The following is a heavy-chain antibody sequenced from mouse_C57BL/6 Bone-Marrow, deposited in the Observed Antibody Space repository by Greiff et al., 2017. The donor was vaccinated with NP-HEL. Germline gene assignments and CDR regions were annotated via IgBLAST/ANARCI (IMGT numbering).Heavy chain of an antibody. Sequence: EVQGVESGGGLVKPGGSLKLSCAASGFTFSDYGMHWVRQAPEKGLEWVAYISSGSSTTHYADTVKGRFTISRDNAKNTLFLQMTSLRSEDTAMYYCARPRFAYWGQGTLVTVSA. J-gene: IGHJ3*01. CDR2: ISSGSSTT. CDR1: GFTFSDYG. V-gene: IGHV5-17*01. CDR3: ARPRFAY.